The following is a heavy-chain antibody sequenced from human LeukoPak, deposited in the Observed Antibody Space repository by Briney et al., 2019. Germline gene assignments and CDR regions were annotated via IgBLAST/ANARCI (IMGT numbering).Heavy chain of an antibody. CDR1: GFSFSDYA. CDR2: IRYDGSNK. V-gene: IGHV3-30*02. J-gene: IGHJ4*02. CDR3: AKDGESGIQYTQGYFDY. D-gene: IGHD1-1*01. Sequence: GESLRLSCAASGFSFSDYAIYWVRPPPGKELDWVAFIRYDGSNKIYADSVKGRFTISSDNSYNTVYLQMTVLSAEDTAVYYCAKDGESGIQYTQGYFDYWGQGTLVTVSS.